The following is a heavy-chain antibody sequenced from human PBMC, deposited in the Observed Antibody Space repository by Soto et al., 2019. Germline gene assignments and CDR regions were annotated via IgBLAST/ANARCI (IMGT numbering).Heavy chain of an antibody. D-gene: IGHD1-20*01. J-gene: IGHJ6*02. CDR3: AKDLHWYGMDV. CDR1: GFTFSDYF. CDR2: INKDGGTT. V-gene: IGHV3-23*01. Sequence: EVQLLESGGGLVQPGESLRLSCAASGFTFSDYFMNWVRQAPGKGLEWVSGINKDGGTTQNADLVRGRFTISRDNSRNTLYLQMNSVRAEDTALYYCAKDLHWYGMDVWGQGTTVTV.